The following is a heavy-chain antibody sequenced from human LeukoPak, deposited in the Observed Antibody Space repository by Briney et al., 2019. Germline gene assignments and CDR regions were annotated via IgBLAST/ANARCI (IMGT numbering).Heavy chain of an antibody. CDR3: AREKNRSLGYSYGLGY. D-gene: IGHD5-18*01. CDR1: GYSFTGYY. J-gene: IGHJ4*02. Sequence: ASVKVSCKASGYSFTGYYMHWVRQAPGQGLEWMGWINPNSGDTKYAQKFQGRVTMTRDTSISTAYMELSRLRSGDTAVYYCAREKNRSLGYSYGLGYWGQGTLVTVSS. V-gene: IGHV1-2*02. CDR2: INPNSGDT.